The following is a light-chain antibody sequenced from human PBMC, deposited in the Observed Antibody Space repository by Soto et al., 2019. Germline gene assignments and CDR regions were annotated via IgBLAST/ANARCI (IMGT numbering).Light chain of an antibody. CDR1: SSNIGGNF. J-gene: IGLJ2*01. CDR3: AAWDDSLSGVV. V-gene: IGLV1-47*01. Sequence: QSVLTQSPSASGTPGQKVTISCSGSSSNIGGNFVFWYQKLPGTPPKLLIHNNIQRRSGVPDRFSGSKSGTSASLAISGLRSDDEADYYCAAWDDSLSGVVFGGGTKLTVL. CDR2: NNI.